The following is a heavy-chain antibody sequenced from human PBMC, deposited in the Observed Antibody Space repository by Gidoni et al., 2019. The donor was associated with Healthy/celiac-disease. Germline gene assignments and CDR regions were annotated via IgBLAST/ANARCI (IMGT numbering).Heavy chain of an antibody. D-gene: IGHD6-25*01. J-gene: IGHJ3*02. CDR3: ARGGAFDI. Sequence: QVQLQESGPGLVKPSQTLSLTGTVSGASISSGGYYWSLIRQHPGKGLEWIGYISYSVSTYYNPSLKSRVTISVYTSKNQFSLKRSSVTAADTAVYYCARGGAFDIWGQGTMVTVSS. CDR1: GASISSGGYY. V-gene: IGHV4-31*03. CDR2: ISYSVST.